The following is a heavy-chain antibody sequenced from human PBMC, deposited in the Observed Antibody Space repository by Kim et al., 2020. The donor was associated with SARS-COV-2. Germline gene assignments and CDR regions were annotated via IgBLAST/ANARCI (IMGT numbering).Heavy chain of an antibody. J-gene: IGHJ6*02. CDR2: INHSGST. D-gene: IGHD3-10*01. CDR3: ATLDGGSGESGWYYYYYGMDV. Sequence: SETLYLTCAVYGWSFSGYYWRWIRQPPGKGLEWIGEINHSGSTNYNPSLKSRVTISVDTSKNQFSLKLSSVTAADTAVYYCATLDGGSGESGWYYYYYGMDVWGQWTTVTVSS. CDR1: GWSFSGYY. V-gene: IGHV4-34*01.